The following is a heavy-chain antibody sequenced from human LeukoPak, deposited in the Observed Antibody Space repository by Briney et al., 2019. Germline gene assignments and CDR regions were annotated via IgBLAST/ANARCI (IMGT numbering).Heavy chain of an antibody. V-gene: IGHV5-10-1*01. CDR3: ARQNGYNLYYSYGMDV. CDR2: IDPSDSYT. CDR1: GYSFTSYW. D-gene: IGHD5-24*01. J-gene: IGHJ6*02. Sequence: GESLNLSCKGSGYSFTSYWISWVRQMPGKGLEWMGRIDPSDSYTNYSPSFQGHVTISADKSISTAYLQWSSLKASDTAMYYCARQNGYNLYYSYGMDVWGQGTSVSVSS.